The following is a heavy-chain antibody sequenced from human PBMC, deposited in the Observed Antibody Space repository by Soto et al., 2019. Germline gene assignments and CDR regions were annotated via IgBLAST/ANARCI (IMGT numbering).Heavy chain of an antibody. Sequence: SETLSLTCTVSGGSISSYYWSWIRQPPGKGLEWIGYIYYSGSTNYNPSLKSRVTISVDTSKNQFSLKLSSVTAADTAVYYCARVGAAAAGTPYFDYWGQGTLVTVSS. J-gene: IGHJ4*02. CDR3: ARVGAAAAGTPYFDY. CDR2: IYYSGST. D-gene: IGHD6-13*01. V-gene: IGHV4-59*01. CDR1: GGSISSYY.